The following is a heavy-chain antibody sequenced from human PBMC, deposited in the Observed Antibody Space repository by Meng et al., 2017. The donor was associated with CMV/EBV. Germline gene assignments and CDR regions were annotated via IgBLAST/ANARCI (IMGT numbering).Heavy chain of an antibody. CDR3: VREVVTRYYYNGMDV. V-gene: IGHV3-30-3*01. Sequence: GGSLRLSCAAFGLTFSSYAMYWVRQAPGKGLEWVAVISYDGSSENYADSVKGRFTISRDNSKNTLHLQMNSLRTEDTAVYYCVREVVTRYYYNGMDVWGQGTTVTVSS. J-gene: IGHJ6*02. CDR2: ISYDGSSE. CDR1: GLTFSSYA. D-gene: IGHD2-15*01.